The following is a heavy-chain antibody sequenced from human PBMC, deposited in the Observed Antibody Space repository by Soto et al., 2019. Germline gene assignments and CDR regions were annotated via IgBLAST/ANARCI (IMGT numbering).Heavy chain of an antibody. D-gene: IGHD2-15*01. Sequence: GGSLRLSCAASGFTFSNAWMSWVRQAPGKGLEWVGRIKSKTDGGTTDYAAPVKGRFTISRDDSKNTLYLQMNSLKTEDTAVYYCTTVGDYCSGGSCYAFDIWGQGTMVTVSS. CDR1: GFTFSNAW. J-gene: IGHJ3*02. CDR2: IKSKTDGGTT. CDR3: TTVGDYCSGGSCYAFDI. V-gene: IGHV3-15*01.